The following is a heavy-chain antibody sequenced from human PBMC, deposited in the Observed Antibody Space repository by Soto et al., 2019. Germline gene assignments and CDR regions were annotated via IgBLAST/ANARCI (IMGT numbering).Heavy chain of an antibody. J-gene: IGHJ4*01. Sequence: EMQLLESGGGLVQPGGSLRLFCAASGFTFTNYAMTWVRQAPGKGLEWVSTITPNGATFYGDTVKGRFTISRDNSRSTVFLQMNSLRAEDTAMYYCARTDKFNSQSSGWANRFDYWGHGTLVTVSS. CDR2: ITPNGAT. V-gene: IGHV3-23*01. CDR3: ARTDKFNSQSSGWANRFDY. CDR1: GFTFTNYA. D-gene: IGHD6-19*01.